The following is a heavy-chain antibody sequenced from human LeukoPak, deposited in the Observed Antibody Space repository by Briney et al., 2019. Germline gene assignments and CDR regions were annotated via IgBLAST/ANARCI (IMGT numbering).Heavy chain of an antibody. Sequence: PGGSLRLSCAASGFTFSSYAMSWVRQAPGKGLEWVSAISGSGGSTYYADSVKGRFTISRDDSKNTLFLHMNSLRGEDTAVYYCAKDCCGDFWLDYWGQGTLVTVSS. CDR1: GFTFSSYA. CDR3: AKDCCGDFWLDY. J-gene: IGHJ4*02. V-gene: IGHV3-23*01. CDR2: ISGSGGST. D-gene: IGHD4-17*01.